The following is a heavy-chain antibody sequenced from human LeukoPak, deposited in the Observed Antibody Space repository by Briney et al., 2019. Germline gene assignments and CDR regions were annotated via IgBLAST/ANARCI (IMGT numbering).Heavy chain of an antibody. V-gene: IGHV3-64D*06. CDR1: GFTFSRYA. Sequence: GGSLTLSCSASGFTFSRYAMHWVRQAPGKGLEYVSAISSNGGSTYYADSVKGRFTISRDNSKNTLYLRMSSLRAEDTAVYYCVKDGSGSYYTYYFDYWGQGTLVTVSS. D-gene: IGHD3-10*01. CDR2: ISSNGGST. J-gene: IGHJ4*02. CDR3: VKDGSGSYYTYYFDY.